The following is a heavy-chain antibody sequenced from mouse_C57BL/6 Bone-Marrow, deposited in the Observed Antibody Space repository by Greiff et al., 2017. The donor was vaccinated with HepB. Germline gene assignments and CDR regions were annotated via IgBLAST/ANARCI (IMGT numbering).Heavy chain of an antibody. J-gene: IGHJ2*01. CDR1: GFNIKDDY. CDR2: IDPENGDT. D-gene: IGHD1-1*01. Sequence: EVQLQQSGAELVRPGASVKLSCTASGFNIKDDYMHWVKQRPEQGLEWIGWIDPENGDTEYASKFQGKATITGDTSSNTAYLQLSSLTSEDTAVYYCTTPITTVVPYYFDYWGQGTTLTVSS. V-gene: IGHV14-4*01. CDR3: TTPITTVVPYYFDY.